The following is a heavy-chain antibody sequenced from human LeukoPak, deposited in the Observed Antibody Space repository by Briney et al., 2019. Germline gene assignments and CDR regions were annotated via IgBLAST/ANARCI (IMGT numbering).Heavy chain of an antibody. CDR3: AKDGFNYTSRDNDGFDT. J-gene: IGHJ3*02. Sequence: GGSLRLSCAASGFTFSSYGMSWVRQSPGKGLEWVSAISGGGGTTYYAYYADSVKGRFTTSRDKTKNTLYLQMNSLIFEDTALYYCAKDGFNYTSRDNDGFDTWGQGTMVTVSS. V-gene: IGHV3-23*01. D-gene: IGHD3-3*01. CDR1: GFTFSSYG. CDR2: ISGGGGTTYYA.